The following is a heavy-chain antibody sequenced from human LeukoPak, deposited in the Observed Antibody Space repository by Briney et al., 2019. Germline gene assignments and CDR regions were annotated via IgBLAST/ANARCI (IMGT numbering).Heavy chain of an antibody. V-gene: IGHV1-46*01. CDR2: INPSGGST. D-gene: IGHD2-21*01. CDR3: AYSGAANWFDP. Sequence: ASVKVSCKASGYTFTSYYMHWVRQAPGQGLEWMGIINPSGGSTSYAQKFQGSVTMTRDTSTSTVYMELSSLRSEDTAVYYCAYSGAANWFDPWGQGTLVTVSS. J-gene: IGHJ5*02. CDR1: GYTFTSYY.